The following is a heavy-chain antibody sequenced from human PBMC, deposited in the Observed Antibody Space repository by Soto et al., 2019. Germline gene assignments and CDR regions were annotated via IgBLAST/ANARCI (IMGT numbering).Heavy chain of an antibody. D-gene: IGHD6-19*01. CDR1: GGSLSGYF. V-gene: IGHV4-34*01. CDR3: ASSYSSGWYWFDP. J-gene: IGHJ5*02. Sequence: SETLSLTCAVYGGSLSGYFWSWVRQPPGKGLEWIGEINHSGSTNYNPSLKSRVTISVDTSKNQFSLKLSSVTAADTAVYYCASSYSSGWYWFDPWGQGTLVTVSS. CDR2: INHSGST.